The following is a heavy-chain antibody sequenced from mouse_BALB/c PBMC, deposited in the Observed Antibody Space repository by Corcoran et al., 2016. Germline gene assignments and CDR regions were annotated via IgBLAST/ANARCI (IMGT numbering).Heavy chain of an antibody. D-gene: IGHD4-1*01. J-gene: IGHJ1*01. V-gene: IGHV1-9*01. CDR3: ARNWDWFFSV. Sequence: QVQLQQSGAELMKPGASVKISCKASGFTFTSYWIEWVKQRPGHGLEGIGEIFPRSGITNYNENFKGKATFTADTSSNTAYMQLNSLTSEDSAVYYCARNWDWFFSVWGAGATVTVSS. CDR2: IFPRSGIT. CDR1: GFTFTSYW.